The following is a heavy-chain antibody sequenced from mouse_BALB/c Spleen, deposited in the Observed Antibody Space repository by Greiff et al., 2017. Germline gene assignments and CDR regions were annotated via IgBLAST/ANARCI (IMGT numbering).Heavy chain of an antibody. Sequence: EVKVVESGGGLVQPGGSLKLSCAASGFTFSSYGMSWVRQTPDKRLELVATINSNGGSTYYPDRVEGRFTISRDNAKNTMYLQMSSLKSEDTAMYNCASVYDGCYGCSMDYWGQGTSVTVSS. CDR3: ASVYDGCYGCSMDY. D-gene: IGHD2-3*01. CDR2: INSNGGST. V-gene: IGHV5-6-3*01. J-gene: IGHJ4*01. CDR1: GFTFSSYG.